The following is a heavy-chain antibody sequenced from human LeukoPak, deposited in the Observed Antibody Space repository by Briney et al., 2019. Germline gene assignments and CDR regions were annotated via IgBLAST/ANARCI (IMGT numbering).Heavy chain of an antibody. Sequence: GGSLRLSCAASGFSFSDYAMHWVRQAPGKGLDWVAVISYDGTDTSYADSVKGRFTISRDGSKNTLYLQMNSLRAEDTAVYYCARRSGIAVAGAFDYWGQGTLITVSS. CDR1: GFSFSDYA. CDR2: ISYDGTDT. V-gene: IGHV3-30*04. J-gene: IGHJ4*02. CDR3: ARRSGIAVAGAFDY. D-gene: IGHD6-19*01.